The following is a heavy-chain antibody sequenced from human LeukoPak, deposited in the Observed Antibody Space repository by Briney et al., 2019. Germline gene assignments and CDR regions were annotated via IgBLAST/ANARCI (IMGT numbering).Heavy chain of an antibody. CDR1: GFTFSSYG. V-gene: IGHV3-30*02. J-gene: IGHJ4*02. CDR3: ARMSGSHIDY. D-gene: IGHD1-26*01. Sequence: PGGSLRLSCAASGFTFSSYGMHWVRQAPCKGLEWVAFIRYDGSNKYYADSVKGRFTISRDNSKNTLYLQMDSLRAEDTAVYYCARMSGSHIDYWGQGTLVTVSS. CDR2: IRYDGSNK.